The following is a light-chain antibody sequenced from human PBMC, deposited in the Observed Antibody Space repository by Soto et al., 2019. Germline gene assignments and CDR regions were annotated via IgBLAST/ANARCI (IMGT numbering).Light chain of an antibody. CDR3: QQYGSSSWT. V-gene: IGKV3-20*01. Sequence: EIVLTQSPGTLSLSPGERATLSCRASESVSSSYLAWYQQKPGQAPRLLIYGTSSRATAIPDRFSGSGSGTDFTLTISRLEPEDCAMYYCQQYGSSSWTFGQGTKVEIK. CDR2: GTS. J-gene: IGKJ1*01. CDR1: ESVSSSY.